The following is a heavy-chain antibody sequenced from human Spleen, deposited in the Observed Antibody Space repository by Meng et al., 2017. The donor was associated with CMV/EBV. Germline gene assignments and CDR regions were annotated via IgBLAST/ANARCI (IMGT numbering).Heavy chain of an antibody. D-gene: IGHD6-19*01. Sequence: LSLTCAASGFTFSNYEMHWVRQAPGKGLEWVALISYEGTNQYYADSVKGRFAISRDDSKNTVYLQMNSLTSEDTAVYYCARDSSGWLDYWGQGTLVTVSS. CDR2: ISYEGTNQ. CDR3: ARDSSGWLDY. J-gene: IGHJ4*02. V-gene: IGHV3-30*09. CDR1: GFTFSNYE.